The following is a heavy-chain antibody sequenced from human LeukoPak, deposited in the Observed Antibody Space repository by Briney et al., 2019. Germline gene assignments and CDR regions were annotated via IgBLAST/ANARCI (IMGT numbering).Heavy chain of an antibody. CDR1: GFTFSSYA. CDR3: AKDHPSIVVVVAASVFDY. D-gene: IGHD2-15*01. J-gene: IGHJ4*02. CDR2: ISGSGSTT. Sequence: GGSLRLSCAVSGFTFSSYAMSWVRQAPGKGLEWVSAISGSGSTTYYADSVKGRFTVSRDNSKNTLYLQMNSLRAEDTAAYYCAKDHPSIVVVVAASVFDYWGQGTLVTVSS. V-gene: IGHV3-23*01.